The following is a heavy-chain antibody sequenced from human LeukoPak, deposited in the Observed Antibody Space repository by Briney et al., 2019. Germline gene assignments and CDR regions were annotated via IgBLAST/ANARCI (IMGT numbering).Heavy chain of an antibody. V-gene: IGHV3-23*01. CDR1: GFTFSSYA. D-gene: IGHD2-8*02. Sequence: PGGSLRLSCAASGFTFSSYAMSWVRQAPGKGLEWVSAISGSGGSTYYADSVKGRFTISRDNSKNTLYLQMNSLRAEDTAVYYCAILQGPVGYHDAFDIWGQGTMVTVSS. CDR3: AILQGPVGYHDAFDI. J-gene: IGHJ3*02. CDR2: ISGSGGST.